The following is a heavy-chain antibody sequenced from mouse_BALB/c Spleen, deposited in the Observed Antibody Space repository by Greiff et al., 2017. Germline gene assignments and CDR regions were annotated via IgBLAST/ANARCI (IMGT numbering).Heavy chain of an antibody. V-gene: IGHV2-4-1*01. J-gene: IGHJ4*01. D-gene: IGHD2-3*01. Sequence: VQLQQSGPGLVQPSQSLSITCTVSGFSLTSYGVHWVRQSPGKGLEWLGVIWSGGSTDYNAAFISRLSISKDNSKSQVFFKMNSLQADDTAIYYCARNLFYDGYSFYAMDYWGQGTSVTVSS. CDR1: GFSLTSYG. CDR2: IWSGGST. CDR3: ARNLFYDGYSFYAMDY.